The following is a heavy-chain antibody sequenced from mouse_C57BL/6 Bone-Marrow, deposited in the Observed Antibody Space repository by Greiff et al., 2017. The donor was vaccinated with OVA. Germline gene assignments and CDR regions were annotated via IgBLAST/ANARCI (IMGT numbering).Heavy chain of an antibody. CDR3: ARDYYGSPYYFDY. CDR2: INPKNGGT. Sequence: EVQLKESGPELVKPGASVKMSCKASGYTFTDYYMHWVKQSHGKSLEWIGYINPKNGGTSYNQKFKGKATLTVNTSSSTAYMELRSLTSEDSSVYDCARDYYGSPYYFDYWGQGTTLTVSS. J-gene: IGHJ2*01. CDR1: GYTFTDYY. V-gene: IGHV1-22*01. D-gene: IGHD1-1*01.